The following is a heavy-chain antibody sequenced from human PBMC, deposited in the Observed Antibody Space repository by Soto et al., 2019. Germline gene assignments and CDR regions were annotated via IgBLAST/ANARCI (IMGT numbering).Heavy chain of an antibody. V-gene: IGHV4-59*01. CDR2: IYYSGST. J-gene: IGHJ3*02. Sequence: SETLSLTCTVSGGSISSYYWSWIRQPPGKGLEWNGYIYYSGSTNYNPSLKSRVTISVDTSKNHFSLKLSSVTAADTAVYYCARLYYYDSSGYYPDAFDIWGQGTMVTVSS. CDR1: GGSISSYY. CDR3: ARLYYYDSSGYYPDAFDI. D-gene: IGHD3-22*01.